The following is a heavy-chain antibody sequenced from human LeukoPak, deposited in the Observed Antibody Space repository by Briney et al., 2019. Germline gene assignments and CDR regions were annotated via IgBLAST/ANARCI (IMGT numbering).Heavy chain of an antibody. J-gene: IGHJ4*02. CDR2: IYYSGST. D-gene: IGHD3-10*01. Sequence: SETLSLTCTVSGGSISSGDYYWSWLRQPPGTGLEWIVYIYYSGSTYYNPSLKSRVTISVDTSKNQFSLKLSSVTAADTAVYYCARVAGVRGVHGSFDYWGQGTLVTVSS. CDR3: ARVAGVRGVHGSFDY. CDR1: GGSISSGDYY. V-gene: IGHV4-30-4*01.